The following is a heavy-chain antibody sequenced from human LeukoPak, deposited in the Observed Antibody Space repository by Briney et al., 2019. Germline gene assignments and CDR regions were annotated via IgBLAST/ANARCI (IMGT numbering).Heavy chain of an antibody. D-gene: IGHD3-9*01. J-gene: IGHJ3*02. Sequence: SETLSLTCTVSGGSISSYYWSWIRQPPGKGLEGIGYISYSGSTNYNPSLKSRVTISIDTSKNQFSLKLRSVTAADTAIYYCARQGYDILTGYIDAFDIWGQGRMVTVSS. CDR1: GGSISSYY. V-gene: IGHV4-59*08. CDR3: ARQGYDILTGYIDAFDI. CDR2: ISYSGST.